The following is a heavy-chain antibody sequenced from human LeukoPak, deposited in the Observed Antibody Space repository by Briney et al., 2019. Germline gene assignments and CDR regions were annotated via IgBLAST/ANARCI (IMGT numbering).Heavy chain of an antibody. J-gene: IGHJ4*02. V-gene: IGHV1-69*01. CDR3: AAGRRLGELFFDY. CDR1: EGTFGGYS. D-gene: IGHD3-10*01. CDR2: INPIFNIL. Sequence: SVKVSCKASEGTFGGYSIDWVRRAPGQGLDWVGGINPIFNILYYAQNFQGRVTITADESTNTAYLELDSLKHDDTAVYYCAAGRRLGELFFDYWGQGTLVTVSS.